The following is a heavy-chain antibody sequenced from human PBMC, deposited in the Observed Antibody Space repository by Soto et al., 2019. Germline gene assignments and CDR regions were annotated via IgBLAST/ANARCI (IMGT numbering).Heavy chain of an antibody. CDR3: ARDLVAGQLYNWFDP. D-gene: IGHD6-19*01. Sequence: GGSLRLSCAASGFTFSSYEMNWVRQAPGKGLEWVSYISESGYTAYYADSVKGRFTISRDNAKNALFLQMNSLRAEDTGVYYCARDLVAGQLYNWFDPWGQGTLVTVSS. V-gene: IGHV3-48*03. CDR2: ISESGYTA. J-gene: IGHJ5*02. CDR1: GFTFSSYE.